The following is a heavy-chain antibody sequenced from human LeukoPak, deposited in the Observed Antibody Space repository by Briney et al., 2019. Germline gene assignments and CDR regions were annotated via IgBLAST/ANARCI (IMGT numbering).Heavy chain of an antibody. V-gene: IGHV1-46*01. CDR2: INHSGGST. J-gene: IGHJ6*03. D-gene: IGHD3-10*01. Sequence: ASVKVSCKASGYTFTSYYMHWVRQAPGQGLEWMGIINHSGGSTSCAQKFQGRVTMTGDMSTSTVYMELSSLRSEDTAVYYCARSASDYYGSGSYSTYYYYYMDVWGKGTTVTVSS. CDR1: GYTFTSYY. CDR3: ARSASDYYGSGSYSTYYYYYMDV.